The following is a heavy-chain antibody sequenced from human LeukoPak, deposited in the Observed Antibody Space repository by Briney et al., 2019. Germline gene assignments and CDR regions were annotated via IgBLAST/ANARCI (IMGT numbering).Heavy chain of an antibody. V-gene: IGHV4-61*02. CDR2: IYTSGST. J-gene: IGHJ5*02. CDR1: GGSISSGSYY. Sequence: SQTLSLTCTVSGGSISSGSYYWNWIRQPAGKGLEWIGRIYTSGSTNYNPSLKSRVTISVDTSKNQFSLKLSSVTAADTAVYYCARDRALNWFDPWGQGALVTVSS. CDR3: ARDRALNWFDP.